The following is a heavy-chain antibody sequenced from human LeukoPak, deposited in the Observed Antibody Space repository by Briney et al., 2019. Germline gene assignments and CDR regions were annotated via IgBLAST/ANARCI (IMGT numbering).Heavy chain of an antibody. V-gene: IGHV3-21*01. CDR3: AIVGGHCTSTSCPPPDY. Sequence: PGGSLRLSCAASGCTFISYNMDWVRQAPGKGLEWVSFIDSSSRYIYQADSVKGRFTISRDNAKSSVFQQMNSLRAEDTAVYYCAIVGGHCTSTSCPPPDYWGQGTLVTVSS. D-gene: IGHD2-2*01. CDR2: IDSSSRYI. J-gene: IGHJ4*02. CDR1: GCTFISYN.